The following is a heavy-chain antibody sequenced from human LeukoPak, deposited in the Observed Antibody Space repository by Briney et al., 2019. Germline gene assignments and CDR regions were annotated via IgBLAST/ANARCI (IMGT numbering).Heavy chain of an antibody. V-gene: IGHV3-9*01. D-gene: IGHD3-22*01. CDR3: AKFPYDTSGYCDY. Sequence: GGSLRLSCVASGFTFDDYAMHWVRQAPGKGLEWVSGISWNSGSIGYADSVKGRFTISRDNSRNTLYLQMNNLRAEDTALYYCAKFPYDTSGYCDYWGQGTLVTVSS. J-gene: IGHJ4*02. CDR1: GFTFDDYA. CDR2: ISWNSGSI.